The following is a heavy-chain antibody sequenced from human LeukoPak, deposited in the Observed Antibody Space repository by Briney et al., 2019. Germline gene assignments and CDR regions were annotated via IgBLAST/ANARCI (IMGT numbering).Heavy chain of an antibody. CDR2: ISAYSGNT. CDR3: ARGLRLGVKD. Sequence: ASVKVSCKASGYTFTNYGITWVRQAPGQGLEWMGWISAYSGNTDYAQKLQGRATMTTDTSTSTAYVELRSLRSDDTAVYYCARGLRLGVKDWGQGTLVTVSS. V-gene: IGHV1-18*01. CDR1: GYTFTNYG. D-gene: IGHD3-16*01. J-gene: IGHJ4*02.